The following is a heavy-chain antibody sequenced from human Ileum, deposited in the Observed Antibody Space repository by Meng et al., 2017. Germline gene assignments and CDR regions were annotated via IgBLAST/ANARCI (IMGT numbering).Heavy chain of an antibody. CDR3: ARHGGYSQDF. CDR2: ISHSGSA. V-gene: IGHV4-4*02. J-gene: IGHJ4*02. Sequence: PVAGSGPGLVSPSGTLSLTCAGSSGSISSNTCWSWVRQPPGKGLEWIGQISHSGSAYYNPSLKSRVTMSVDKSKSQFSLMLTSVTAADTAIYYCARHGGYSQDFWGQGTLVTVSS. D-gene: IGHD4-23*01. CDR1: SGSISSNTC.